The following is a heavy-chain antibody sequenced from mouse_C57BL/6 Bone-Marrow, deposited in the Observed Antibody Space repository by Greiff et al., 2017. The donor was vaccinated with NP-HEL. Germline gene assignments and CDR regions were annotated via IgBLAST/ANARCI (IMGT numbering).Heavy chain of an antibody. J-gene: IGHJ4*01. CDR2: IDPENGDT. CDR1: GFHIKDDY. CDR3: TTGAMDY. V-gene: IGHV14-4*01. Sequence: VQLQQSGAELVRPGASVKLSCTASGFHIKDDYMHWVKQRPEQGLEWIGWIDPENGDTEYASKFQGKATITADTSSNTAYLQLSSLTSEDTAVYYCTTGAMDYWGQGTSVTVSA.